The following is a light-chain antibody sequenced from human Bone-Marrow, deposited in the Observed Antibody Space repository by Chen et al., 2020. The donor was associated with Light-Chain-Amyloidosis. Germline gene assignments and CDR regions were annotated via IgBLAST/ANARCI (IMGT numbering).Light chain of an antibody. CDR1: NMGSTS. CDR3: QVWDRSSDRPV. J-gene: IGLJ3*02. Sequence: SYVLTQPSSVSVAPGQTATSACGGNNMGSTSVHWYQQTPGQAPLLVVYDDSDRPSGIPGRLSGSNSGNTVTLTISRVEAGDEADYYCQVWDRSSDRPVFGGGTKLTVL. V-gene: IGLV3-21*02. CDR2: DDS.